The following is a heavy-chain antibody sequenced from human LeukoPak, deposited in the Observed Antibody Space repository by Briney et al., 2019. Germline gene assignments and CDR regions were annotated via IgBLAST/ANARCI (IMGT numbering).Heavy chain of an antibody. Sequence: QPGGSLRLSCAASGFTFSSYEMNWVRQAPGKGLEWDSYISSSGSTIYYADSVKGRFTISRDNAKNSLYLQMNSLRAEDTAVYYCARPYRYYYYYMDVWGKGTTVTVSS. J-gene: IGHJ6*03. D-gene: IGHD4-11*01. CDR2: ISSSGSTI. CDR3: ARPYRYYYYYMDV. V-gene: IGHV3-48*03. CDR1: GFTFSSYE.